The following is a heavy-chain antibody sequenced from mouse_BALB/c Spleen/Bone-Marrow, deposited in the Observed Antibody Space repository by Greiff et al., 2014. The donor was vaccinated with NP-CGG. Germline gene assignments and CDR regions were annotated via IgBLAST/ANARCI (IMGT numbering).Heavy chain of an antibody. CDR2: INSGSGGT. V-gene: IGHV1-54*01. J-gene: IGHJ4*01. Sequence: VQLQQSGAELVRPGTSVKVSCKGSGYAFTNYLIEWVKQRPGQGLDWIGVINSGSGGTKYNEKFKGKATLTADKSSSTAYMQLSSLTSDDSAVYFCARAITDAMDYWGQGTSVTVSS. CDR3: ARAITDAMDY. CDR1: GYAFTNYL. D-gene: IGHD2-4*01.